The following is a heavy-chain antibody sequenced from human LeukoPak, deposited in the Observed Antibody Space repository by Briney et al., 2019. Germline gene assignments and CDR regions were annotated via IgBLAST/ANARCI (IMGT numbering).Heavy chain of an antibody. CDR2: ISYDGSNK. CDR1: GFTFSSYA. Sequence: GGSLRLSCAASGFTFSSYAMHWVRQAPGKGLEWVAVISYDGSNKYYADSVKGRFTISRDNSKNTLYLQMNSLRAEDTAVYYCAREGYSYGYCALDYWGQGTLLTVSS. V-gene: IGHV3-30-3*01. CDR3: AREGYSYGYCALDY. J-gene: IGHJ4*02. D-gene: IGHD5-18*01.